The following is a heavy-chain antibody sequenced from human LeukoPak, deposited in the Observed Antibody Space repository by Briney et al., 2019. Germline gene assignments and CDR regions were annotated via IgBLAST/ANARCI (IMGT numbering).Heavy chain of an antibody. D-gene: IGHD4/OR15-4a*01. J-gene: IGHJ4*02. CDR3: ARGVSGATALDF. CDR1: GFTFSTYS. CDR2: ISIGSTYV. Sequence: GESLRLSCTASGFTFSTYSMNWVRQAPGKGLEWVSSISIGSTYVYYADSVKDRFTVSRDNAKNSLVLQMNSLGAEDTAVYYCARGVSGATALDFWGQGTLVTVSS. V-gene: IGHV3-21*01.